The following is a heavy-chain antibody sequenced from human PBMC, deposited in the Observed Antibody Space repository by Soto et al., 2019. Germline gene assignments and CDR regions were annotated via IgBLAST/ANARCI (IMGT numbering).Heavy chain of an antibody. Sequence: GGSLRLSCAASGFTVSSNYMSWVRQAPGKGLEWVSVIYSGGSTYYADSVKGRFTISRDNSKNTLYLQMNSLRAEDTAVYYCATSTERDYYYYYGMDVWGQGTTVTVYS. D-gene: IGHD4-17*01. J-gene: IGHJ6*02. CDR3: ATSTERDYYYYYGMDV. V-gene: IGHV3-53*01. CDR2: IYSGGST. CDR1: GFTVSSNY.